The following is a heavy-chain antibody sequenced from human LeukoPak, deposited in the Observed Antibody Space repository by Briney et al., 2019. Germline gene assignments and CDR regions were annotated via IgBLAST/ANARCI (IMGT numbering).Heavy chain of an antibody. J-gene: IGHJ5*02. D-gene: IGHD6-6*01. V-gene: IGHV3-23*01. CDR3: ARTVVPSRQLVHDWFDP. Sequence: GGSLRLSCAASGFTFSSYAMSWVRQAPGKGLEWVSSISGSDGRTYHADSVKGRFTISRDNSKNTLYLQMNSLRAEDTAVYYCARTVVPSRQLVHDWFDPWGQGTLVTVSS. CDR2: ISGSDGRT. CDR1: GFTFSSYA.